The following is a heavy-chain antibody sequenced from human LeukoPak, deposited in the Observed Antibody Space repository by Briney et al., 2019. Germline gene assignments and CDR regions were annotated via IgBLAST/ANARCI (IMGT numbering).Heavy chain of an antibody. CDR3: ARERRDGYDWDDAFDI. CDR1: GFTFSTYE. J-gene: IGHJ3*02. CDR2: ISSSGTTI. V-gene: IGHV3-48*03. Sequence: QPGGSLRLSCAASGFTFSTYEINWVRQAPGKGLEWVSYISSSGTTIHHADSVKGRFTISRDNAKNPLYLQMNSLRAEDTAVYYCARERRDGYDWDDAFDIWGQGTLVTVSS. D-gene: IGHD5-24*01.